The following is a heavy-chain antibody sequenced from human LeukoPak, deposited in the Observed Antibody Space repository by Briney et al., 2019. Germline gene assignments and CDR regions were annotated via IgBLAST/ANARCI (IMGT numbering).Heavy chain of an antibody. Sequence: PGGSLRLSCAASGFTFSSYPMSWVRQAPGKGLDWVSAISGSGGSTYYADSVKGRFTISRDNSKNTLYLQMNSLRAEDTAVYYCAKVTSVVVVPALPSYFDYWGQGTLVIVSS. V-gene: IGHV3-23*01. CDR1: GFTFSSYP. CDR3: AKVTSVVVVPALPSYFDY. D-gene: IGHD2-2*01. J-gene: IGHJ4*02. CDR2: ISGSGGST.